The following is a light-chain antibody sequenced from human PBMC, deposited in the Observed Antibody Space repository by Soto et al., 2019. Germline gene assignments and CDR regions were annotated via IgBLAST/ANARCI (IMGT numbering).Light chain of an antibody. V-gene: IGLV2-14*01. CDR1: RSYVGGYNF. J-gene: IGLJ1*01. CDR2: DVS. CDR3: SSYTSTNTYV. Sequence: QSVLTQPASVTGSPGQSITISCTGTRSYVGGYNFVSWYQQHPGKAPQLMIYDVSERPSGVSYRFSGSKSGNTASLTISGLQAEDEADYYCSSYTSTNTYVFGTGTKVTVL.